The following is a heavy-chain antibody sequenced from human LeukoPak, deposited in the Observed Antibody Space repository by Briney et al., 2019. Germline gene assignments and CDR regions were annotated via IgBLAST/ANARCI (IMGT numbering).Heavy chain of an antibody. CDR1: GFTFSGYS. Sequence: GGSLRLSCVVSGFTFSGYSMNWVRQAPGKGLEWISYISGSGNTIFYTDSMKGRFTVSRDNAKNSLYLQMDSLRAEDTAVYFCAKPSSSSWYEHWGQGTLVTVSS. CDR3: AKPSSSSWYEH. V-gene: IGHV3-48*01. D-gene: IGHD6-13*01. J-gene: IGHJ5*02. CDR2: ISGSGNTI.